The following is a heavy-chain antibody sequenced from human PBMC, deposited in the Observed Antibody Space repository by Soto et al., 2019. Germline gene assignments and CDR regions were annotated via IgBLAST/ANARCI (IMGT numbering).Heavy chain of an antibody. J-gene: IGHJ3*02. CDR3: ARGPASYSSGWYAFDI. CDR1: GFTFSSYD. V-gene: IGHV3-13*05. D-gene: IGHD6-19*01. CDR2: IGTAGDP. Sequence: GGSLRLSCAASGFTFSSYDMHWVRQAPGKGLEWVSAIGTAGDPYYPGSVKGRFTISRENAKNSLYLQMNSLRDGDTDVYYCARGPASYSSGWYAFDIWGQGTMVTVSS.